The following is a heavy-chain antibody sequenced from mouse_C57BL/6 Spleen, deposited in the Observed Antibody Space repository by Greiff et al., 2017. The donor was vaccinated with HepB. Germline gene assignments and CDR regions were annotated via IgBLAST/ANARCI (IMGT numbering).Heavy chain of an antibody. Sequence: VQLQQSGAELVMPGASVKLSCKASGYTFTSYWMHWVKQRPGQGLEWIGEIDPSDSYTNYNQKFKGKSTLTVDKSSSTAYMQLSSLTSEDSAVYYCARGGTVVAKYFDVWGTGTTVTVSS. J-gene: IGHJ1*03. CDR3: ARGGTVVAKYFDV. CDR2: IDPSDSYT. D-gene: IGHD1-1*01. V-gene: IGHV1-69*01. CDR1: GYTFTSYW.